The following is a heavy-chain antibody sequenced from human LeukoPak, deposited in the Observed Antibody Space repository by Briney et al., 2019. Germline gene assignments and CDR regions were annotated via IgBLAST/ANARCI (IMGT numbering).Heavy chain of an antibody. CDR2: MNPNSGNT. Sequence: ASVKVSCKASGYTFTGYYMHWVRRAAGQGLEGIGWMNPNSGNTGYAQKFQGRVTMTANISLNTAYMDLSSLRSEDTAVYYCARPLRAGDFVFNYWGQGTQVIVSS. D-gene: IGHD2-21*01. CDR1: GYTFTGYY. J-gene: IGHJ4*02. V-gene: IGHV1-8*02. CDR3: ARPLRAGDFVFNY.